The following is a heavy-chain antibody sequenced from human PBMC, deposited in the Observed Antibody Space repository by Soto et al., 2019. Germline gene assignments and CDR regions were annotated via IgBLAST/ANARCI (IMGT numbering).Heavy chain of an antibody. CDR2: IKQDGSEK. CDR3: ARECSGGSCYDAFDI. CDR1: GFTFSSYW. J-gene: IGHJ3*02. V-gene: IGHV3-7*01. Sequence: GGSLRLSCAASGFTFSSYWMSWVRQAPGKGLGWVANIKQDGSEKYYVDSVKGRFTISRDNAKNSLYLQMNSLRAEDTAVYYCARECSGGSCYDAFDIWGQGTMVTVSS. D-gene: IGHD2-15*01.